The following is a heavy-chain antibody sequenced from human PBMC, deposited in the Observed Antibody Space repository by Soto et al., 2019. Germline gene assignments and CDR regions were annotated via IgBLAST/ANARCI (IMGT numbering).Heavy chain of an antibody. D-gene: IGHD3-3*01. V-gene: IGHV5-51*01. CDR3: ASNMERFYYYMDV. CDR1: GYSFTSYW. Sequence: LGESLKISCKGSGYSFTSYWIGWVRQMPGKGLEWMGIIYPGDSDTRYSPSFQGQVTISADKSISTAYLQWSSLKASDTAMYYCASNMERFYYYMDVWGKGTTVTVSS. J-gene: IGHJ6*03. CDR2: IYPGDSDT.